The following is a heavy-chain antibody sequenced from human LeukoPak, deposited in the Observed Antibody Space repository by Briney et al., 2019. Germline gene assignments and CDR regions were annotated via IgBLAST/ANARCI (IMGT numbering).Heavy chain of an antibody. J-gene: IGHJ4*02. CDR3: AKQLHSSAWDYFDY. Sequence: PGGSLRLSCAASGFTFSSYAMSWVRQAPGKGLEWVSVFSDSPGSTYYADSVKGRFTISRDDSKNTLYLQMNSLRVEDTAIYYCAKQLHSSAWDYFDYWGRGTLVTVSS. CDR2: FSDSPGST. V-gene: IGHV3-23*01. CDR1: GFTFSSYA. D-gene: IGHD6-19*01.